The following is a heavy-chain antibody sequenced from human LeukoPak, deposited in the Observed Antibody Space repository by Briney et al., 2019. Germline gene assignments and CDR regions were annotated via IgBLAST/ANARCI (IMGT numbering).Heavy chain of an antibody. CDR1: GFPLKKLW. V-gene: IGHV3-74*01. CDR3: ATQESGFDY. J-gene: IGHJ4*02. D-gene: IGHD3-10*01. CDR2: INSDGSST. Sequence: GALGLPFAAPGFPLKKLWVHWGPPTPRKGGVWVSRINSDGSSTSYADSVKGRFTISRDNAKNTLYLQMNSLRAEDTAVYYCATQESGFDYWGQGTLVTVSS.